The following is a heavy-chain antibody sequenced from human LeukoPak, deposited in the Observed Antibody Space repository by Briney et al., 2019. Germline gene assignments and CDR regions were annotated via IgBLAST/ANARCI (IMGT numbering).Heavy chain of an antibody. D-gene: IGHD3-3*01. Sequence: GGSLRLSCAASGFTFSTYAMSWVRQAPGKGLEWVSAVSGSGGSTYYADSVKGRFTISRDNSKNTLYLQMNSLRAEDTAVYYCARGERITIFGVVSCPFDYWGQGTLVTVSS. CDR2: VSGSGGST. CDR3: ARGERITIFGVVSCPFDY. J-gene: IGHJ4*02. CDR1: GFTFSTYA. V-gene: IGHV3-23*01.